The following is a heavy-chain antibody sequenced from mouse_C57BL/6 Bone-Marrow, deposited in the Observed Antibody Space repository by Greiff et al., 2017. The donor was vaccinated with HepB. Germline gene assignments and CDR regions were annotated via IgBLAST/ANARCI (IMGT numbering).Heavy chain of an antibody. D-gene: IGHD4-1*01. CDR3: ARQGPLNWDEGDYWYVDV. V-gene: IGHV5-2*01. J-gene: IGHJ1*03. Sequence: DVKLVESGGGLVQPGESLKLSCESNEYEFPSHDMSWVRKTPKKRLELVAAINSDGGSTYYPDTMERRFIISRDNTKKTLYLQMSSLRSEDTALYYCARQGPLNWDEGDYWYVDVWGTGTTATVSS. CDR2: INSDGGST. CDR1: EYEFPSHD.